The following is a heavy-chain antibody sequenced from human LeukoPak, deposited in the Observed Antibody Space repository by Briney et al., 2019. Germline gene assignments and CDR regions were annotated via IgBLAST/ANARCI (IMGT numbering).Heavy chain of an antibody. J-gene: IGHJ4*02. Sequence: ASVKVSCKASGYTFTSYDINWVRQATGQGLEWMGWMNPSSGNTGYAQKFQGRVTMTRNTSISTAYMELSSLRSEDTAVYYCARGALGSSSSKEDFDYWGQGTLVTVSS. V-gene: IGHV1-8*01. D-gene: IGHD6-6*01. CDR1: GYTFTSYD. CDR3: ARGALGSSSSKEDFDY. CDR2: MNPSSGNT.